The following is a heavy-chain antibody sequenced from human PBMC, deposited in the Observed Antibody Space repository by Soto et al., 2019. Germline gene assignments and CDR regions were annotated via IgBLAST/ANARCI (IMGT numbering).Heavy chain of an antibody. J-gene: IGHJ4*02. Sequence: EVQLLESGGDLVQPGGSLRLSCVASGFTFSSFAMTWVRQAPGKGLEWVSTLSGSGGDTYYADSVHGRFTISRDKSKNTLYLQMDRLRVEDTAVYYCAKGGGYDYVWKRYRPDYWGQGTLVTVSS. CDR1: GFTFSSFA. CDR3: AKGGGYDYVWKRYRPDY. V-gene: IGHV3-23*01. D-gene: IGHD3-16*01. CDR2: LSGSGGDT.